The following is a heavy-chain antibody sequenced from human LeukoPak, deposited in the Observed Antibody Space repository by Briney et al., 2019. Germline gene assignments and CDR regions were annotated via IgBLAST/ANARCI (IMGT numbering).Heavy chain of an antibody. Sequence: ASVKVSCRASGYTFTDYYMHWVRQAPGQGLEWMGWLNPNTLVTKYAQHFQGRVSMTWDTSISTAYTELSRLRSDDTAVYYCARTSALLWFGELWFDYWGQGTLVTVSS. CDR3: ARTSALLWFGELWFDY. J-gene: IGHJ4*02. V-gene: IGHV1-2*02. D-gene: IGHD3-10*01. CDR1: GYTFTDYY. CDR2: LNPNTLVT.